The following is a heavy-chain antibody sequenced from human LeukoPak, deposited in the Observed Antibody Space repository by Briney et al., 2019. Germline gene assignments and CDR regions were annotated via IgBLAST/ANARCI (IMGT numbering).Heavy chain of an antibody. V-gene: IGHV3-15*01. CDR2: IKSKTDGGTT. D-gene: IGHD3-22*01. CDR3: TTDEITMVVGPAPTEH. J-gene: IGHJ1*01. Sequence: RRSLRLAWVATGFTFSNAWMRWVRQVPGKGPEWVGPIKSKTDGGTTDYAAPVKGRFTISRDDSKNTLYLQMNSLKAEDTAVYYCTTDEITMVVGPAPTEHWGQGTLVTVSS. CDR1: GFTFSNAW.